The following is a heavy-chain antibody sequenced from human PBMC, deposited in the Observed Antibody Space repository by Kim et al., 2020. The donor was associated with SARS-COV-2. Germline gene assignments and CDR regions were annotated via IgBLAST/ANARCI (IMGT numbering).Heavy chain of an antibody. CDR2: INGDASTI. V-gene: IGHV3-74*03. Sequence: GGSLRLSCAASGSTFSTSWMHWVRQAPGTGLVWVSHINGDASTITFADSVKGRFTISRDNARNTLYLQMNSLRAEDTAVYYCVRGAFDIWGQGTMVTVSS. CDR3: VRGAFDI. CDR1: GSTFSTSW. J-gene: IGHJ3*02.